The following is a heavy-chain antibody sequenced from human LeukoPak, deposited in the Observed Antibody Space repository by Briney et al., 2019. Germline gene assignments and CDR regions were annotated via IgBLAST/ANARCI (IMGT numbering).Heavy chain of an antibody. CDR2: ISYDGSNK. V-gene: IGHV3-30-3*01. CDR1: GFTFSSYA. J-gene: IGHJ4*02. CDR3: ARSDYYGSGSLFFDY. D-gene: IGHD3-10*01. Sequence: GSLRLSCAASGFTFSSYAMHWVRQAPGKGLEWVAVISYDGSNKYYADSVKGRSTISRDNSKNTLYLQMNSLRAEDTAVYYCARSDYYGSGSLFFDYWGQGTLVTVSS.